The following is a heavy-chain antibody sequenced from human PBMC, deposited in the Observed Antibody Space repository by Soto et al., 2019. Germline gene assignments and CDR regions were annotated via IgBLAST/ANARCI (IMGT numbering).Heavy chain of an antibody. Sequence: GGSLRLSCKASGFSFSDYAMTWVRQVPGKGLEWVSVISGSGDNTFYAASAKGRFAISRDNSKNVLYLQMNSLSADDAAVYFCAKGRAIKVYGADILFDYWGLGTLVTVSS. D-gene: IGHD3-3*01. J-gene: IGHJ4*01. CDR3: AKGRAIKVYGADILFDY. CDR2: ISGSGDNT. CDR1: GFSFSDYA. V-gene: IGHV3-23*01.